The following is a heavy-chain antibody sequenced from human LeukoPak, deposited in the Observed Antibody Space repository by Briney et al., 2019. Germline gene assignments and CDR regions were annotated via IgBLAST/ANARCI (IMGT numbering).Heavy chain of an antibody. Sequence: PGGSLRLSCAASGFIFSTYWMTWVRQAPGKGLKWVATTKYDGDEKFYVASVTGRFTISRYNAKNSLYLQMNSLTAEDTAVYYCVRESFSRGDFNWGQGTLVSVSS. CDR2: TKYDGDEK. CDR3: VRESFSRGDFN. CDR1: GFIFSTYW. J-gene: IGHJ4*02. V-gene: IGHV3-7*01. D-gene: IGHD7-27*01.